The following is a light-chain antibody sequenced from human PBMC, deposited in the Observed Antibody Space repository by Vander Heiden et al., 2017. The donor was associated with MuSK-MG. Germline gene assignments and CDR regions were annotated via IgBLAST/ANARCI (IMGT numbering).Light chain of an antibody. CDR2: LGS. CDR3: MQALQTPPG. V-gene: IGKV2-28*01. Sequence: IVMTQSPLSLPVTPGEPASISCRSSQSLLHSNGYNYLDWYLQKPGQSPQLLIYLGSNRASGVPDRFSGSGSGTDFTLKISRVEAEDVGVYYCMQALQTPPGFGQGTRLEIK. J-gene: IGKJ5*01. CDR1: QSLLHSNGYNY.